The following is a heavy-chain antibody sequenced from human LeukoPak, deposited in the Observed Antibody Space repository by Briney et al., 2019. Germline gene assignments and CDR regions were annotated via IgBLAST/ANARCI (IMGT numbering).Heavy chain of an antibody. D-gene: IGHD1-26*01. CDR2: FSYSGST. J-gene: IGHJ4*02. V-gene: IGHV4-59*01. Sequence: ETLSLTCSVSGVSISDYHWIWIRQPPAKGLEWMGYFSYSGSTRYNPSLKSRVTMSVDTSKNQFSLRLISVAAADTAVYYCARMYSGTSYYFDFWGQGTLVTVSS. CDR3: ARMYSGTSYYFDF. CDR1: GVSISDYH.